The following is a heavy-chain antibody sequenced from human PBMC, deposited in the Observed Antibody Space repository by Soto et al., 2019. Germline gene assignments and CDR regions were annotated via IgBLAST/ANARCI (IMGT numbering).Heavy chain of an antibody. CDR3: ARSYGSSWYMTFDY. J-gene: IGHJ4*02. CDR2: INHSGST. CDR1: GASFSGYY. Sequence: QVQLQQWGAGLLKPSETLSLTCAVYGASFSGYYWSWIRQPPGKGLEWIGEINHSGSTNYNPSLKSRVTISVDTSKNQFSLKLSSVTAADTAVYYCARSYGSSWYMTFDYWGQGTLVTVSS. D-gene: IGHD6-13*01. V-gene: IGHV4-34*01.